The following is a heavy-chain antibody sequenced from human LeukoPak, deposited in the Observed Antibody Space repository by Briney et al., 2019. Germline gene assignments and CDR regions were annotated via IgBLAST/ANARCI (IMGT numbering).Heavy chain of an antibody. V-gene: IGHV1-8*03. CDR3: ARGTYYDFWSGPHYYYYYVDV. CDR2: MNPNSGNT. D-gene: IGHD3-3*01. CDR1: GYTFTSYD. Sequence: ASVKVSCKASGYTFTSYDINWVRQATGQGLEWMGWMNPNSGNTGYAQKFQGRVTITRNTSISTAYMELSSLRSEDTAVYCCARGTYYDFWSGPHYYYYYVDVWGKGTTVTVSS. J-gene: IGHJ6*03.